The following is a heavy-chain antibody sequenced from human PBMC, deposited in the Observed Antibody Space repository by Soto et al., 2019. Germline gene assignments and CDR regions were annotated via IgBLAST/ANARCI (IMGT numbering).Heavy chain of an antibody. CDR1: GGSISSSSYY. V-gene: IGHV4-39*01. CDR3: ATLWFGEGNY. Sequence: QLQLQESGPGLVKPSETLSLTCTVSGGSISSSSYYWGWIRQPPGKGLEWIGSIYYSGSTYYNPSLKRRVTTTVDTTKNQFSLKLSSVTAADTAVYYCATLWFGEGNYWGQGTLVTVSS. CDR2: IYYSGST. D-gene: IGHD3-10*01. J-gene: IGHJ4*02.